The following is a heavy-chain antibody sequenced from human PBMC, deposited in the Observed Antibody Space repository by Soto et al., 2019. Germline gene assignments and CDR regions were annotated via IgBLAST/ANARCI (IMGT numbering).Heavy chain of an antibody. CDR1: GDSITSNSYF. CDR3: ARDGDGYNY. CDR2: IYYSGTT. Sequence: TSETLSLTCTVSGDSITSNSYFWAWIRQPPGKGPEWIGSIYYSGTTYYNPSLKSRVTISVDRSKNQFSLRLSSVTAADTAVYYCARDGDGYNYWGQGTLVTGLL. V-gene: IGHV4-39*02. D-gene: IGHD5-12*01. J-gene: IGHJ4*02.